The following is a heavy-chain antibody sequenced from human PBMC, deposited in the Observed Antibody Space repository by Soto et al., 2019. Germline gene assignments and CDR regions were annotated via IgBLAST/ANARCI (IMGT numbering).Heavy chain of an antibody. CDR1: GGSVSSGSYY. CDR3: AGPAYGGGDCSLGAFDI. J-gene: IGHJ3*02. D-gene: IGHD2-21*01. CDR2: IYYSGST. Sequence: QVQLQESGPGLVKPSETLSLTCTVSGGSVSSGSYYWSWIRQPPGKGLEWIGYIYYSGSTNYNPSLKSRVTISVDTSKNRFSLKLSAVTAADTAVYYCAGPAYGGGDCSLGAFDIWGQGTMVTVSS. V-gene: IGHV4-61*01.